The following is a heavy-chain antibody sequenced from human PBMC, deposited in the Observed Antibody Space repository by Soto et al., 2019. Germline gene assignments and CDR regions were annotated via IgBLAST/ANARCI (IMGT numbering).Heavy chain of an antibody. Sequence: LTLSCAASGFTFSRYSMNWFRQAPVKGLEWVSSISSSSSYIYYADSVKGRFTISRDNAKNSLYLQMNSLRAEDTAVYYCARDIYGSGSYYAFDIWGQGTMVTVSS. CDR1: GFTFSRYS. J-gene: IGHJ3*02. CDR2: ISSSSSYI. CDR3: ARDIYGSGSYYAFDI. V-gene: IGHV3-21*01. D-gene: IGHD3-10*01.